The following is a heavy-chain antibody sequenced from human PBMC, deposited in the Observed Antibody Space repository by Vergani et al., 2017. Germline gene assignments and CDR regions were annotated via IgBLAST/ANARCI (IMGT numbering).Heavy chain of an antibody. CDR1: GFTFSSYG. V-gene: IGHV3-33*01. CDR2: IWYDGSNK. D-gene: IGHD1-1*01. J-gene: IGHJ3*02. Sequence: QVQLVESGGGVVQPGRSLRLSCAASGFTFSSYGMHWVRQAPGKGLEWVAVIWYDGSNKYYADSVKGRFTISRDNSKNTLYLQMNILRAEDTAVYYCARVGQLERYDAFDIWGQGTMVTVSS. CDR3: ARVGQLERYDAFDI.